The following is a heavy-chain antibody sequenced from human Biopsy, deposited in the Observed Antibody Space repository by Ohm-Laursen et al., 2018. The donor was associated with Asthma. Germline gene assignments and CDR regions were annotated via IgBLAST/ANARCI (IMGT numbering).Heavy chain of an antibody. D-gene: IGHD4-17*01. CDR2: HDHAEGGT. J-gene: IGHJ4*02. CDR3: ASDFPKDYVRYNFQF. V-gene: IGHV1-24*01. CDR1: GYSLTDLS. Sequence: GSSVNVSSKISGYSLTDLSMHWVRQAPGQGLEWMGGHDHAEGGTVNARRFQGRVTMTEDTSTDTAYMELSSLSSDDTAVYYCASDFPKDYVRYNFQFWGQGTLVTVSS.